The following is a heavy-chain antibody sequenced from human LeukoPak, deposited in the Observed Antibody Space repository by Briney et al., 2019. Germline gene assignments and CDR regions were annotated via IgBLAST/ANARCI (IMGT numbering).Heavy chain of an antibody. V-gene: IGHV5-51*03. Sequence: GESLKFSGKACVYSFVATWIYGVRQVPGKGLEWMGIIYPGDSDTRYSPSFQGQVTISADKSINTAYLQWSSLSASDTSVYYCASHDYGLNSAGFDIWGQGTMVSVSS. D-gene: IGHD4-17*01. CDR2: IYPGDSDT. J-gene: IGHJ3*02. CDR3: ASHDYGLNSAGFDI. CDR1: VYSFVATW.